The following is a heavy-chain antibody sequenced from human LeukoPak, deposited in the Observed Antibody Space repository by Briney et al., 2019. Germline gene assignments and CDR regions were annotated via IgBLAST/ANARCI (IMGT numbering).Heavy chain of an antibody. V-gene: IGHV1-2*06. Sequence: ASVKVSCKASGYTFTGYYMHWVRQAPGQGLEWMGRINPNSGGTNYAQKFQGRVTMTRDTSISTAYMELSRLRSEDTAVYYCAAEPGDYGFSDWGQGTLVTVSS. CDR3: AAEPGDYGFSD. CDR2: INPNSGGT. CDR1: GYTFTGYY. J-gene: IGHJ4*02. D-gene: IGHD4-17*01.